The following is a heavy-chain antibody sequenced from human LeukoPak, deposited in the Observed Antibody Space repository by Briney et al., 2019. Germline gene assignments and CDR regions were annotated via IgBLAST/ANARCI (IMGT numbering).Heavy chain of an antibody. CDR3: ARGGSVYDSSGYYQY. D-gene: IGHD3-22*01. Sequence: ASVKVSCKASGYTFTSYYMHWVRQAPGQGLEWMGWINPNSGGTNYAQKFQGRVTMTRDTSISTAYVELSRLRSDDTAVYYCARGGSVYDSSGYYQYWGQGTLVTVSS. CDR2: INPNSGGT. CDR1: GYTFTSYY. V-gene: IGHV1-2*02. J-gene: IGHJ4*02.